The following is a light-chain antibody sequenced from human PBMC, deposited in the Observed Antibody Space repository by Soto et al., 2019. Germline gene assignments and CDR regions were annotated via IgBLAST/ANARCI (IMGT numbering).Light chain of an antibody. Sequence: QSALTRHASVSGSPGQSGTISCTGTSSVVGGYNYVSWYQHHPDKAPTLLLYEVSNRPSGVSNRFSGSQSGNTASPTLSGLQTAGGADYPSSSSRDNSTLVFGPRSKGTV. J-gene: IGLJ1*01. CDR2: EVS. V-gene: IGLV2-14*01. CDR1: SSVVGGYNY. CDR3: SSSRDNSTLV.